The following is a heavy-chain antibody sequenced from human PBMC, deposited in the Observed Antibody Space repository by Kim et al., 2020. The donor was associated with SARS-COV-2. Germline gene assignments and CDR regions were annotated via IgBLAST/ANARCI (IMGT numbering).Heavy chain of an antibody. CDR3: ARDWYSSSWYGDKYYFDY. Sequence: SETLSLTCAVYGGSFSGYYWSWIRQPPGKGLEWIGEINHSGSTNYNPSLKSRVTISVDTSKNQFSLKLSSVTAADTAVYYCARDWYSSSWYGDKYYFDYWGQGTLVTVSS. J-gene: IGHJ4*02. V-gene: IGHV4-34*01. CDR2: INHSGST. CDR1: GGSFSGYY. D-gene: IGHD6-13*01.